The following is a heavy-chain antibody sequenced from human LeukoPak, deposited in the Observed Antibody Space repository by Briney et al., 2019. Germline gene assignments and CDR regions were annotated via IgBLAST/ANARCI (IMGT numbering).Heavy chain of an antibody. Sequence: PGGSLRPSCAASGFTFSSYSMNWVRQAPGKGLEWVSYISSSSSTIYYADSVKGRFTISRDNAKNSLYLQMNSLRAEDTAVYYCARSGYSYGSSLYFDYWGQGTLVTVSS. CDR2: ISSSSSTI. J-gene: IGHJ4*02. D-gene: IGHD5-18*01. CDR3: ARSGYSYGSSLYFDY. CDR1: GFTFSSYS. V-gene: IGHV3-48*04.